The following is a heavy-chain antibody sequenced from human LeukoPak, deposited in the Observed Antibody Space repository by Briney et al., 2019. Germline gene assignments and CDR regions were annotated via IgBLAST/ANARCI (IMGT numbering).Heavy chain of an antibody. Sequence: PGGSLRLSCAASGFTFSSYAMSWVRQAPGKGLEWVSAISGSGGSTYYADSVKGRFTISRDNSKNTLYLQMNSLRAEDTAVYYCAKQGTNLLWFGESPTHFDYWGQGTLVTVSS. CDR3: AKQGTNLLWFGESPTHFDY. J-gene: IGHJ4*02. D-gene: IGHD3-10*01. V-gene: IGHV3-23*01. CDR2: ISGSGGST. CDR1: GFTFSSYA.